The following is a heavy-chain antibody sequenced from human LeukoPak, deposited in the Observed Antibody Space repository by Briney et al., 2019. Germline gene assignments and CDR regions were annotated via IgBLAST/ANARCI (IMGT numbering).Heavy chain of an antibody. Sequence: ASVKVSCKAFGYTFTSYYMHWVRQAPGQGLEWMGIINPSGGSTSYAQKFQGRVTMTRDTSTSTVYMELSSLRSEDTAVYYCARDMDLGGYTNPFDYWGQGTLVTVSS. CDR3: ARDMDLGGYTNPFDY. CDR1: GYTFTSYY. CDR2: INPSGGST. D-gene: IGHD3-16*02. J-gene: IGHJ4*02. V-gene: IGHV1-46*01.